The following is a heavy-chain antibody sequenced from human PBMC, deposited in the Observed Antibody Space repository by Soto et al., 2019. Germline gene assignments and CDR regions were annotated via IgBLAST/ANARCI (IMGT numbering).Heavy chain of an antibody. CDR3: AKESHSSGWYPYYYYYYGMDV. Sequence: GGSLRLSCAASGFTFSSYSMNWVRQAPGKGLEWVSSISSSSSTIYYADSVKGRFTISRDNAKNSLYLQMNSLRDEDTAVYYCAKESHSSGWYPYYYYYYGMDVWGQGTTVTVSS. J-gene: IGHJ6*02. D-gene: IGHD6-19*01. CDR1: GFTFSSYS. V-gene: IGHV3-48*02. CDR2: ISSSSSTI.